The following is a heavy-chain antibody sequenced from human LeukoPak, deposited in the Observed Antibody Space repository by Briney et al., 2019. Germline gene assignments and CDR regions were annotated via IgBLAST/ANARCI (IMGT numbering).Heavy chain of an antibody. CDR3: ARVKDDWLLLHYFDY. CDR2: INSDGSST. D-gene: IGHD3-9*01. Sequence: PRRSLRLSCAASAFTSSSCWMHWVRQAPGKGLGWVSRINSDGSSTSYADSVKGRFTISRDNAKNTLYLQMNSLRAEDTAVYYCARVKDDWLLLHYFDYWGQGTLVTVSS. CDR1: AFTSSSCW. J-gene: IGHJ4*02. V-gene: IGHV3-74*01.